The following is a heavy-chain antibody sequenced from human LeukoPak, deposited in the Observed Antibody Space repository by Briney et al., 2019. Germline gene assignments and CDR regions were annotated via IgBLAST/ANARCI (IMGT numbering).Heavy chain of an antibody. CDR1: VGSISRGGYY. V-gene: IGHV4-31*03. D-gene: IGHD6-6*01. Sequence: NPSETLSLTCTVSVGSISRGGYYWSWIRQHPGKGLEWIGYIYYSGSTYYNPSLKSRVTISVDTSKNQFSLKLSSVTAADTAVYYCARAGDSSSYFDYWGQGTLVTVSS. CDR2: IYYSGST. J-gene: IGHJ4*02. CDR3: ARAGDSSSYFDY.